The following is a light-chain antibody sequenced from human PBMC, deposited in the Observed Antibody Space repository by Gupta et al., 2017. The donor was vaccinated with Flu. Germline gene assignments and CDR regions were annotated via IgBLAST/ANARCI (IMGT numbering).Light chain of an antibody. Sequence: DIQMTQSPSSLSASVGDRVTITCRASQSISSYLNWYQQKPGKAPKLLIYAASSLQSGVPSRFSGSGSGTDFTLTISSLQPEDFATYYCQQSYSNPWTFGPGTKVDIK. V-gene: IGKV1-39*01. CDR1: QSISSY. CDR2: AAS. J-gene: IGKJ3*01. CDR3: QQSYSNPWT.